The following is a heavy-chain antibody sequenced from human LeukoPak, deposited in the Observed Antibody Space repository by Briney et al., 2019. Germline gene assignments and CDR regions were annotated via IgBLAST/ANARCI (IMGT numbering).Heavy chain of an antibody. V-gene: IGHV3-7*01. Sequence: GGSLRLSCAASGFSFTNYWMSWVRQAPGKGLEWVANVKEDGTTKQYVDSVKGRFTISRDNAKNSLYLQMDSLGAEDTAVYYCVSQEVVPHWGQGTLVSVSS. CDR1: GFSFTNYW. CDR3: VSQEVVPH. J-gene: IGHJ4*02. D-gene: IGHD2-15*01. CDR2: VKEDGTTK.